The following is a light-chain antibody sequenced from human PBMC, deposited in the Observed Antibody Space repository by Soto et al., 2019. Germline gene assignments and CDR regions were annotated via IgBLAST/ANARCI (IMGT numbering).Light chain of an antibody. CDR1: QSVSNN. V-gene: IGKV3-15*01. J-gene: IGKJ5*01. CDR3: QQYNNWPPII. Sequence: EIMMTQSPATLSVSPGERATLSCRASQSVSNNLAWYQHKPGRAPRLLIYDASTRATGIPARFSGSGSGTEFTLTISSLQSEDFAVYYCQQYNNWPPIIFGQGTRLEIK. CDR2: DAS.